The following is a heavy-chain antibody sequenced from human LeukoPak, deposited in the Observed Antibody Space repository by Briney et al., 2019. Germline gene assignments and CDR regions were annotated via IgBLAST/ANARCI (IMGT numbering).Heavy chain of an antibody. Sequence: GGSLRLSCAASGFTFSTYGIHWVRQAPGKGPEWVAYIRYDAINKYYADSVKGRFTISRDNSKNTLYLQMNSLRAEDTAVYYCAGSDTTGYSPREWDYWYFDLWGRGTLVTVSS. CDR2: IRYDAINK. V-gene: IGHV3-30*02. D-gene: IGHD3-9*01. CDR1: GFTFSTYG. CDR3: AGSDTTGYSPREWDYWYFDL. J-gene: IGHJ2*01.